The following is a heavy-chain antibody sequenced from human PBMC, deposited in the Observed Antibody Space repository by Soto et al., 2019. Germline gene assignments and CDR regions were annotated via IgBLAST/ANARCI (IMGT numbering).Heavy chain of an antibody. CDR1: GFTFTSSA. Sequence: SVKVSCKASGFTFTSSAVQWVRQARGQRLEWIGWIVVGSGNTNYAQKFQERVTITRDMSTSTAYMELSSLRSEDTAVYYCAAAPNFWTDQYYYYGMDVWGQGTTVTVSS. J-gene: IGHJ6*02. D-gene: IGHD1-1*01. V-gene: IGHV1-58*01. CDR2: IVVGSGNT. CDR3: AAAPNFWTDQYYYYGMDV.